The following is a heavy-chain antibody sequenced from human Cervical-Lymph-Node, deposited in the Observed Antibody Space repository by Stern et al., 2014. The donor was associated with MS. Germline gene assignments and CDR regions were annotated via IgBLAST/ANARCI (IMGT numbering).Heavy chain of an antibody. J-gene: IGHJ4*02. CDR3: ARRGVTTSFDY. CDR1: GYSFYSYW. V-gene: IGHV5-51*01. D-gene: IGHD3-3*01. CDR2: IYPGDSDI. Sequence: EVQLVQSGAEVRKPGESLTISCLASGYSFYSYWIGWVRQMPGKGLEWMGIIYPGDSDIRYSPSFQGQVTISADKSINTAYLQWSSLKASDTAMYYCARRGVTTSFDYWGQGTLVTVSS.